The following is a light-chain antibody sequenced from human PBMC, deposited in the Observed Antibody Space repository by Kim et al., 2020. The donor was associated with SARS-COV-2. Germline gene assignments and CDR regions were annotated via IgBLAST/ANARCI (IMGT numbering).Light chain of an antibody. CDR3: SSFTTRSTLV. CDR1: SSNIGSYNY. V-gene: IGLV2-14*03. CDR2: DVN. Sequence: QSALTQPASVSGSPGQSISISCTGTSSNIGSYNYLSWHQQHPGKAPKLMIYDVNKRPSGISSRFSGSKSGSTASLTSSGLQPEDEADYYCSSFTTRSTLVFGGGTK. J-gene: IGLJ3*02.